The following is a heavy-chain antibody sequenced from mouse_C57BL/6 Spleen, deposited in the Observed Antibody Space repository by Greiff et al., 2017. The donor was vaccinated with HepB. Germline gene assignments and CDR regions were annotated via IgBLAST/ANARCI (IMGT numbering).Heavy chain of an antibody. CDR1: GYTFTSYW. CDR3: AREENYYYGREVAY. V-gene: IGHV1-53*01. J-gene: IGHJ3*01. D-gene: IGHD1-1*01. CDR2: INPSNGGT. Sequence: QVQLKQPGTELVKPGASVKLSCKASGYTFTSYWMHWVKQRPGQGLEWIGNINPSNGGTNYNEKFKSKATLTVDKSSSTAYMQLSSLTSEDSAVYYCAREENYYYGREVAYWGQGTLVTVSA.